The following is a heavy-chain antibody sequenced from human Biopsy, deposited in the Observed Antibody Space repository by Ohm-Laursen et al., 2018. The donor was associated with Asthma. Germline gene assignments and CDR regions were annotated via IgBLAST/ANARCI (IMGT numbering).Heavy chain of an antibody. CDR1: GGTFSRYA. CDR3: AREVSTVDYGYYYLAMDV. J-gene: IGHJ6*02. D-gene: IGHD4-17*01. V-gene: IGHV1-69*13. Sequence: GASVKVSCKASGGTFSRYAISWVRQAPGQGLEWMGGIIPVFGTSNYAQKFQGRVTFTADGSTSSVYMELSSLTSEDSAVYYCAREVSTVDYGYYYLAMDVWGQGTTVTVSS. CDR2: IIPVFGTS.